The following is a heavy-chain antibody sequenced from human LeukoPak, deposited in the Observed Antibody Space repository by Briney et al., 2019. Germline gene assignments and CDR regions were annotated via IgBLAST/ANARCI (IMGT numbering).Heavy chain of an antibody. D-gene: IGHD3-22*01. J-gene: IGHJ4*02. CDR1: GYTFTSYY. Sequence: ASVKVSCTASGYTFTSYYMHWVRQAPGQGLEWMGIINPSGGSTSYAQKLQGRVTMTRDTSTSTVYMELSSLRSEDTAVYYCARRRKVVVKVRGIDYWGQGTLVTVSS. CDR3: ARRRKVVVKVRGIDY. CDR2: INPSGGST. V-gene: IGHV1-46*04.